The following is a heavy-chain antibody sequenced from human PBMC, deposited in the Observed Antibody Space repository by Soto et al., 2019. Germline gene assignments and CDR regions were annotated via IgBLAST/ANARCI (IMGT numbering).Heavy chain of an antibody. CDR3: TRASSLNFDF. V-gene: IGHV3-49*04. CDR1: GFTFGDYA. CDR2: IRRNAYGGTT. J-gene: IGHJ4*02. Sequence: GGSLRLSCTTSGFTFGDYALSWVRQAPGKGLEWVGFIRRNAYGGTTDYAASVKGRFTISRDDSKSIAYLQMNSLRTEDTALYYCTRASSLNFDFWGQGTLVTVSS. D-gene: IGHD3-10*01.